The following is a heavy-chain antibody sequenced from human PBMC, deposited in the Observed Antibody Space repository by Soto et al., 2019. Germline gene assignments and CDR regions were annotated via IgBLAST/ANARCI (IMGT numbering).Heavy chain of an antibody. D-gene: IGHD3-3*01. CDR1: GGSISSGGYY. J-gene: IGHJ6*03. Sequence: PSETLSLTCTVSGGSISSGGYYWRWIRQHPGKGLEWIGYIYYSGSTCYNPSLKSRVTISVDTSKNQFSLKLSSVTAADTAVYYCARESDFWSGEDYYYYMDVWGKGTTVTVSS. CDR3: ARESDFWSGEDYYYYMDV. CDR2: IYYSGST. V-gene: IGHV4-31*03.